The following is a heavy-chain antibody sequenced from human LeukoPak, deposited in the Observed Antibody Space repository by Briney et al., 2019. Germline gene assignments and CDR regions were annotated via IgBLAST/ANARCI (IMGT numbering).Heavy chain of an antibody. CDR3: ARDYGGNRRGYDI. D-gene: IGHD4-23*01. Sequence: GGSLRLSCAGSGFTFSNHWIHWVRQPPGKGLVWVSRISSDGTTTVYADSVKGRVTISRDNAKNTVYLQMSGLRAEDTAVYYCARDYGGNRRGYDIWGQGTTVTVSS. V-gene: IGHV3-74*01. J-gene: IGHJ3*02. CDR1: GFTFSNHW. CDR2: ISSDGTTT.